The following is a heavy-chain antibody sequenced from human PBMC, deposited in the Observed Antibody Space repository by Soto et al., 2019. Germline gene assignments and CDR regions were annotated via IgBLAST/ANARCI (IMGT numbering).Heavy chain of an antibody. CDR1: GFTFSSYA. J-gene: IGHJ6*02. Sequence: QVQLVESGGGVVQPGRSLRLSCAASGFTFSSYAMHWVRQAPGKGLEWVAVISYDGSKKYYADSVKGRFTISRDNSKNTLYLQMNSLRAEDTAVYYCARVGTDIVVVPAANSYYYYGMDVWGQGTTVTVSS. D-gene: IGHD2-2*01. V-gene: IGHV3-30-3*01. CDR2: ISYDGSKK. CDR3: ARVGTDIVVVPAANSYYYYGMDV.